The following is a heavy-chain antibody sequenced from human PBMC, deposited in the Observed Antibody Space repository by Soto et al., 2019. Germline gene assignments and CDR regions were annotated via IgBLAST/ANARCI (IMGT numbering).Heavy chain of an antibody. D-gene: IGHD3-16*02. CDR1: GFTFTNYG. CDR2: ISGAGDTT. Sequence: EVRLLESGGGLVQPGGSLRLSCEGSGFTFTNYGMDWVRQASGKGLEWISFISGAGDTTYYADSVKGRFIISRDNSKNTLYLQMNSLRAEDTALYYCAKSFTQSNVWRAYRHKTHFDYWGQGALVTVTS. V-gene: IGHV3-23*01. J-gene: IGHJ4*02. CDR3: AKSFTQSNVWRAYRHKTHFDY.